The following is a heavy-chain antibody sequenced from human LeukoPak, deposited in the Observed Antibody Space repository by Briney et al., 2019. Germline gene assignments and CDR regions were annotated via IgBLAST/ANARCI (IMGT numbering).Heavy chain of an antibody. Sequence: GGSLRLSCAASGFTFGSYAMSWVRQAPGRGLEWVSAISGSGGSTYYADSVKGRFTISRDNSKNTLYLQMNSLRAEDTAVYYCAKDLKVGSSGWPTPSGYWGQGTLVTVSS. V-gene: IGHV3-23*01. CDR2: ISGSGGST. CDR1: GFTFGSYA. J-gene: IGHJ4*02. CDR3: AKDLKVGSSGWPTPSGY. D-gene: IGHD6-19*01.